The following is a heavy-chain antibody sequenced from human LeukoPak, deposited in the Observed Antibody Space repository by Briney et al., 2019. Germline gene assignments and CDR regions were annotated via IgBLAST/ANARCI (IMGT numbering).Heavy chain of an antibody. CDR3: ARDPYDSSWGLCYFDY. CDR2: IKQDGNEK. CDR1: GFTFSNYA. J-gene: IGHJ4*02. Sequence: GGSLRLSCAVSGFTFSNYAMSWVRQAPGKGLEWVANIKQDGNEKYYLDSVKGRFTISRDNAKKSLYLQMNSLRAEDTAVYYCARDPYDSSWGLCYFDYWGQGNLVTVSS. V-gene: IGHV3-7*01. D-gene: IGHD3-22*01.